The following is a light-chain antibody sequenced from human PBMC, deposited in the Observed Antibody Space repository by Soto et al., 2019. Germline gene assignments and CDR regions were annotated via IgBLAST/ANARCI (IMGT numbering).Light chain of an antibody. V-gene: IGLV2-14*03. J-gene: IGLJ1*01. CDR3: SSYTSRSTHV. CDR2: DVS. CDR1: SSDVGAYTF. Sequence: QSALTQPASVSGSPGQSITISCTGTSSDVGAYTFVSWYQQHPDKVPKLMIFDVSSRPSGVSDRFSGSKSGNTASLTISGLQPEDEADYYCSSYTSRSTHVFGSGTKLTVL.